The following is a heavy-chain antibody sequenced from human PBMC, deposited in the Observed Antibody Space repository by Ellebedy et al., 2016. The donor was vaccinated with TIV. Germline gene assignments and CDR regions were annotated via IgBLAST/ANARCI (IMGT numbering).Heavy chain of an antibody. D-gene: IGHD2-8*02. V-gene: IGHV3-23*01. CDR1: GFTFATYA. CDR2: LTGAGVGT. CDR3: AAVQYWEAVFDM. Sequence: GESLKISCEASGFTFATYAMTWVRQAPGKGLEWVSGLTGAGVGTYYADSVRGRFTISRDNAKNTLYLQMNSLRAEDTAVYYCAAVQYWEAVFDMWGQGTMVTVS. J-gene: IGHJ3*02.